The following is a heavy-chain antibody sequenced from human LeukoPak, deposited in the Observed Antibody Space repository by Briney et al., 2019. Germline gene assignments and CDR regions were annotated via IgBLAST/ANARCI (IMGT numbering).Heavy chain of an antibody. D-gene: IGHD3-22*01. Sequence: GTSLRPSCSAVGFTFISYGTHWVRPPPGNGLGWVAVISYDGSNKYYADSVKGRFTISRDNSKNTLYLQMNSLRAEDTAVYYCARDLAESDYDSSGYYFAAFDIWGQGTMVTVSS. V-gene: IGHV3-30*03. CDR3: ARDLAESDYDSSGYYFAAFDI. CDR2: ISYDGSNK. J-gene: IGHJ3*02. CDR1: GFTFISYG.